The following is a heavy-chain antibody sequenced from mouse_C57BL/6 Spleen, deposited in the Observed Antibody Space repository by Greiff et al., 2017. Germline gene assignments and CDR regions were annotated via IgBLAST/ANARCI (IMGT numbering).Heavy chain of an antibody. CDR3: ARDELATVAHWYFDV. Sequence: EVKLLESGPGLVKPSQSLSLTCSVTGYSITSGYFWNWLRPFPGNIPEWLGFISYDGSNNYHPSLKNRISLTRDTSKNQFFLKLNSVTTEDTTTYYCARDELATVAHWYFDVWGTGTTVTVSS. D-gene: IGHD1-1*01. J-gene: IGHJ1*03. CDR1: GYSITSGYF. CDR2: ISYDGSN. V-gene: IGHV3-6*01.